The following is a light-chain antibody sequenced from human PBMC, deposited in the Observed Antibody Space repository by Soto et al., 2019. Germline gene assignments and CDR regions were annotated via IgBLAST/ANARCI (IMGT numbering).Light chain of an antibody. V-gene: IGKV1-39*01. CDR2: AAS. CDR3: QQSFSTPQT. CDR1: QSIDTY. Sequence: DLLMTQSPSSLSASVGDRVAITCRASQSIDTYLNWYQQKPGKAPKLLIYAASSLQSGVPSRFSGSGSGTDFTLTISSLQPEDFATYYCQQSFSTPQTFGQGTKVEIK. J-gene: IGKJ1*01.